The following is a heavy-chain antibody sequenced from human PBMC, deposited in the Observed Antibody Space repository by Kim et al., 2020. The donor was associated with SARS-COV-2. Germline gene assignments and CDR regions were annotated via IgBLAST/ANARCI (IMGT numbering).Heavy chain of an antibody. CDR3: ARGTPVVIDNYYYYGLDV. CDR2: MYTSGNT. J-gene: IGHJ6*02. D-gene: IGHD2-21*01. Sequence: SGTLSLTCTVSGGSVSSYYWSWVRQPAGKGLEWIGRMYTSGNTNYNPSLRSRVTMSVDTSKNQFSLKLSSVTAADTAVYYCARGTPVVIDNYYYYGLDVWGQGTTVTVSS. CDR1: GGSVSSYY. V-gene: IGHV4-4*07.